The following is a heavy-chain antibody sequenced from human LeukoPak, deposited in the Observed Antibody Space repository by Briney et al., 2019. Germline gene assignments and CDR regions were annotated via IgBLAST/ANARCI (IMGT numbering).Heavy chain of an antibody. D-gene: IGHD3-10*01. V-gene: IGHV4-39*01. J-gene: IGHJ4*02. CDR3: ARYITMVRGVPTGGFDY. Sequence: PSETLSLTCTVSGGSISSSSYYWGWFPQPPGTGREGIGSFYYSGSTYYNPSLKSRVTISVDTSKNQFSLKLSSVTAADTAVYYCARYITMVRGVPTGGFDYWGQGTLVTVSS. CDR1: GGSISSSSYY. CDR2: FYYSGST.